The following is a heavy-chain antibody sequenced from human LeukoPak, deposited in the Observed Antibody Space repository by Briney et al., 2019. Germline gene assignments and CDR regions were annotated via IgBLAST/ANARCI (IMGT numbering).Heavy chain of an antibody. J-gene: IGHJ4*02. CDR1: GYTFTSYD. CDR3: SRVYGDYVTDY. D-gene: IGHD4-17*01. Sequence: ASVKVSCKASGYTFTSYDINWVRQATGQGLEWMGWMNPNSGNTGYAQKFQGRITITRNPSINPAYMEPNSLNSGDHAVFYWSRVYGDYVTDYWGQGTLVTVSS. CDR2: MNPNSGNT. V-gene: IGHV1-8*01.